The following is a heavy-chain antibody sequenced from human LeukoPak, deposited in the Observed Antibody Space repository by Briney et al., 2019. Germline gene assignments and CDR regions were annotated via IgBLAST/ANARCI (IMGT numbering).Heavy chain of an antibody. V-gene: IGHV3-23*01. CDR2: ISSSGIST. Sequence: PGGSLRLSCAASGFTFSSYAMSWVRQAPGKGLEWVSRISSSGISTFYADSVKGRFTISRDNSKNTLYLQMNSLRAEDTALYYCAKHNDFDYWGQGTLVTVSS. D-gene: IGHD1-1*01. CDR1: GFTFSSYA. CDR3: AKHNDFDY. J-gene: IGHJ4*02.